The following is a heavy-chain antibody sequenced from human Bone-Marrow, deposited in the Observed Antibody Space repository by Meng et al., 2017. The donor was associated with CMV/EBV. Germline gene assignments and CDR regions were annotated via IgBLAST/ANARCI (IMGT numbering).Heavy chain of an antibody. CDR2: ISYDGSNK. D-gene: IGHD6-6*01. CDR1: GFTFSSYA. V-gene: IGHV3-30*04. J-gene: IGHJ4*02. CDR3: AKAAYSNSGIWNF. Sequence: GESLKISCAASGFTFSSYAMHWVRQAPGKGLEWVAVISYDGSNKYYADSVRGRFTISRDNSKNTLYLQMNSLRAEDTAVYYCAKAAYSNSGIWNFWGQGTLVTVSS.